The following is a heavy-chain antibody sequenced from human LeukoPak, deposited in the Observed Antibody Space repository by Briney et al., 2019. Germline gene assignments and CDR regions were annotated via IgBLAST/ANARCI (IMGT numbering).Heavy chain of an antibody. CDR1: GFTFSSYS. CDR2: ISASSNYI. Sequence: GGSLRLSCAASGFTFSSYSMNWVRQAPGMGLEWVSSISASSNYIYYADSVKGRFTISRDNDKNSLYLQMNSLRAEDTAVYYCATGYCSGGSCYPGNYWGQGTLVTVSS. V-gene: IGHV3-21*01. J-gene: IGHJ4*02. CDR3: ATGYCSGGSCYPGNY. D-gene: IGHD2-15*01.